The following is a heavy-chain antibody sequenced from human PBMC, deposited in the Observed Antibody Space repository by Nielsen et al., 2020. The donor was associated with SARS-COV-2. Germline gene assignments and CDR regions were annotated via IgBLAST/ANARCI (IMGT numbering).Heavy chain of an antibody. J-gene: IGHJ4*02. D-gene: IGHD3-16*01. Sequence: GGSLRLSCAASGFTFSSYEMNWVRQAPGKGLEWVSYISSSGSTIYYADSVKGRFTISRDNAKNSLYLQMNSLRAEDTAVYYCAKTVRGSHLGYWGQGTLVTVSS. CDR3: AKTVRGSHLGY. CDR1: GFTFSSYE. V-gene: IGHV3-48*03. CDR2: ISSSGSTI.